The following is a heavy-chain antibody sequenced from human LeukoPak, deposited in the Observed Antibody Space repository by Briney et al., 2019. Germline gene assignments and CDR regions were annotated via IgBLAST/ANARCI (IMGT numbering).Heavy chain of an antibody. Sequence: SETLSLTCAVYGGSFSGYYWSWIRQPPGKGLEWIGEINHSGSTNYNPSLKSRVTISVDTSKNQFSLKLSSVTAADTAVYYCARSYGPLRYFDYWGQGTLVTVSS. V-gene: IGHV4-34*01. CDR1: GGSFSGYY. CDR3: ARSYGPLRYFDY. D-gene: IGHD3-10*01. J-gene: IGHJ4*02. CDR2: INHSGST.